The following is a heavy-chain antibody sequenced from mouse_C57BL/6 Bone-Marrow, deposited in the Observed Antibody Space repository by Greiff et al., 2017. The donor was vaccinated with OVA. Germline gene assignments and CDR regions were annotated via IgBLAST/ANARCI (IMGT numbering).Heavy chain of an antibody. CDR3: VRDHRGWFAY. J-gene: IGHJ3*01. CDR2: LRSKSSNYAT. CDR1: GFTFNTYA. Sequence: EVQVVESGGGLVQPKGSLKLSCAASGFTFNTYAMHWVRQAPGKGLEWVARLRSKSSNYATYYADSVKDRFTISRDDSQSMLYLQMNNLKTEDTAVYYCVRDHRGWFAYWGQGTLVTVSA. V-gene: IGHV10-3*01.